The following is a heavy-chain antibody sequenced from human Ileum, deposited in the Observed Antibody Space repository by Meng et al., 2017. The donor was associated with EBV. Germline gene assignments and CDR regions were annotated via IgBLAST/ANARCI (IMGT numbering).Heavy chain of an antibody. V-gene: IGHV4-61*01. Sequence: QVGLQELGPGAVKSSEALSLTCTVSGGSVSSGSYPWSWIRRPPGKGLEWIGYIHYTGRSNYNPSLKRRVTISVDTSKNQFSLRLCSVTAADTGVYYCGRGRGGYNVIDYWGQGTLVTVSS. CDR1: GGSVSSGSYP. J-gene: IGHJ4*02. CDR2: IHYTGRS. CDR3: GRGRGGYNVIDY. D-gene: IGHD5-24*01.